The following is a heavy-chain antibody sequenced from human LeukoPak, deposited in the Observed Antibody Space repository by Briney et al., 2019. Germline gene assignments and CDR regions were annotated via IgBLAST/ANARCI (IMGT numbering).Heavy chain of an antibody. Sequence: GGSLRLSCAGSGFTFSDFWMTWVRQTPGKGLEWVANIEQDGSEKYYVDSVTGRFTISRDNAKNSLYLQMNSLRAEDTAVYYCARDHCSSTSCYLNSHFDPWGQGTLVTVSS. V-gene: IGHV3-7*01. J-gene: IGHJ5*02. CDR3: ARDHCSSTSCYLNSHFDP. CDR1: GFTFSDFW. CDR2: IEQDGSEK. D-gene: IGHD2-2*01.